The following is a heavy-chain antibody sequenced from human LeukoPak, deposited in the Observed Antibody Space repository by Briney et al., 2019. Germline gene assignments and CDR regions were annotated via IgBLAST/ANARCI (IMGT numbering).Heavy chain of an antibody. Sequence: SVKVSCKASGGTFSSYAISWVRQAPGQGLEWMGGIIPIFGTANYAQKFQGRITITADESTSTAYMDLSSLRSEDTAVYYCAGGKLKYYFDYWGQGTLVTVSS. CDR1: GGTFSSYA. J-gene: IGHJ4*02. V-gene: IGHV1-69*13. D-gene: IGHD1-1*01. CDR3: AGGKLKYYFDY. CDR2: IIPIFGTA.